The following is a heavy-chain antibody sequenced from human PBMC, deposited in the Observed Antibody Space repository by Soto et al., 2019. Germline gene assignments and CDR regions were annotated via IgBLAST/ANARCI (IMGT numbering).Heavy chain of an antibody. J-gene: IGHJ2*01. CDR2: ISYDGSNK. Sequence: QVQLVESGGGVVQPGRSLRLSCAASGFTFSSYAMHWVRQAPGKGLEWVAVISYDGSNKYYADSVKGRFTISRDNSKNTLYLQMNSLRAEDTAVYYCARDGYYYDSSGYRYWYFDLWGRGTLVTVSS. D-gene: IGHD3-22*01. CDR1: GFTFSSYA. CDR3: ARDGYYYDSSGYRYWYFDL. V-gene: IGHV3-30-3*01.